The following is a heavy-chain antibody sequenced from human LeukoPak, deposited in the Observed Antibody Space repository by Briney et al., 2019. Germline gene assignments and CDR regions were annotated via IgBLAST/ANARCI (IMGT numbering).Heavy chain of an antibody. J-gene: IGHJ4*02. CDR1: GGSFSGYY. CDR2: INHSGST. Sequence: SETLSLTCAVYGGSFSGYYWSWIRQPPGKGLEWIGEINHSGSTNYNPSLKSRVTISVDTSKNQFSLKLSSVTAADTAVYYCARGRMYYDFWSGSYYFDYWGQGTLVTVSS. D-gene: IGHD3-3*01. V-gene: IGHV4-34*01. CDR3: ARGRMYYDFWSGSYYFDY.